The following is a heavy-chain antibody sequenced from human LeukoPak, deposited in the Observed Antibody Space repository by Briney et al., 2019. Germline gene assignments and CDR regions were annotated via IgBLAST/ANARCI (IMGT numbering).Heavy chain of an antibody. V-gene: IGHV3-23*01. Sequence: GGSLRLSCAASGFTFSSYAMSWVRQAPGKGLEWVSTVSGSGDNTYYADSVKGRFTVSRDNSKNTLYVQMNSLRAEDTAVYYCAKDPYSSSPHPNWFDPWGQGTLVTVSS. CDR2: VSGSGDNT. D-gene: IGHD6-6*01. CDR3: AKDPYSSSPHPNWFDP. CDR1: GFTFSSYA. J-gene: IGHJ5*02.